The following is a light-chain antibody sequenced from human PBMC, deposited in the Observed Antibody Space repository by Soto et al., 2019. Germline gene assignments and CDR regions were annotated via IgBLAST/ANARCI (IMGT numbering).Light chain of an antibody. CDR2: DAS. CDR3: QQRSKWPRT. V-gene: IGKV3-11*01. J-gene: IGKJ5*01. CDR1: QSVSSN. Sequence: DIVLPQSPCTLSVSPRDRVTLSCRASQSVSSNLAWYQQRPGQAPRLLISDASNRATGIPARFSGSGSGTDFTLTISSLEPEDFAVYYCQQRSKWPRTVGQGRRLEIK.